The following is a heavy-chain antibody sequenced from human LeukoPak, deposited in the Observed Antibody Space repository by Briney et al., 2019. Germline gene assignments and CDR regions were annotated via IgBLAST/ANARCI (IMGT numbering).Heavy chain of an antibody. D-gene: IGHD6-19*01. CDR1: GYTFTSYY. CDR2: INPSGGST. CDR3: ARPGIAVADRNAFDI. Sequence: GASVKVSCKASGYTFTSYYMHWVRQAPGQGLEWMGIINPSGGSTSYAQKFQGRVTMTRDTSTSTVYMELSSLRSEDTAVYYCARPGIAVADRNAFDIWGQGTMVTVSS. V-gene: IGHV1-46*01. J-gene: IGHJ3*02.